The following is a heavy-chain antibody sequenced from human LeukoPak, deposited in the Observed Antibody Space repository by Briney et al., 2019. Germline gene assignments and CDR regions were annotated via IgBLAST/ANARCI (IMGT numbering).Heavy chain of an antibody. CDR3: ARVIWFGELLGSEP. D-gene: IGHD3-10*01. J-gene: IGHJ5*02. CDR2: INPNSGGT. Sequence: ASVKVSCKASGYTFTCYYMHWVRQAPGQGLEWMGWINPNSGGTNYAQKFQGRVTMTRDTSISTAYMELSRLRSDDTAVYYCARVIWFGELLGSEPWGQGTLVTVSS. V-gene: IGHV1-2*02. CDR1: GYTFTCYY.